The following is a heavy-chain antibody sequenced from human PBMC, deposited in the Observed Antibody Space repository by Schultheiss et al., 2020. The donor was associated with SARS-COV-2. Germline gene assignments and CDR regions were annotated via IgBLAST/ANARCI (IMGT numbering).Heavy chain of an antibody. V-gene: IGHV3-30*07. J-gene: IGHJ4*02. D-gene: IGHD2/OR15-2a*01. CDR3: AREGIL. CDR2: ISYDGSNK. Sequence: GGSLRLSCAASGFNLRNYWMDWVRQAPGKGLEWVAVISYDGSNKYYADSVKGRFTISRDNSKNTLYLQMNSLRAEDTAVYYCAREGILWGQGTLVTVSS. CDR1: GFNLRNYW.